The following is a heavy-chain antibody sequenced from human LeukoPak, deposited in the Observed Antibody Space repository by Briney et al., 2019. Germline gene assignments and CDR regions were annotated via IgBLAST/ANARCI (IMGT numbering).Heavy chain of an antibody. J-gene: IGHJ6*02. Sequence: SGGSLRLSCAASGFTFSSYAMHWVRQAPGKGLEWVAVISYDGSNKYYADSVKGRFTISRGNSKNTLYLQMNSLRAEDTAVYYCARDLGELLDGMDVWGQGTTVTVSS. CDR2: ISYDGSNK. CDR3: ARDLGELLDGMDV. CDR1: GFTFSSYA. V-gene: IGHV3-30-3*01. D-gene: IGHD1-26*01.